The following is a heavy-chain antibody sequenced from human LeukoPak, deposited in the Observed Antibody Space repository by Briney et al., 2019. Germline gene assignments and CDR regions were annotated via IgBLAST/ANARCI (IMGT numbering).Heavy chain of an antibody. CDR2: IKSKTDGGTT. Sequence: PGGSQRLSCAASGFTFSSYWMSWVRQAPGKGLEWVGRIKSKTDGGTTDYAAPVKGRFTISRDDSKNTLYLQMNSLKTEDTAVYYCTTATKSGTYSRGYWGQGTLVTVSS. J-gene: IGHJ4*02. V-gene: IGHV3-15*01. CDR3: TTATKSGTYSRGY. D-gene: IGHD1-26*01. CDR1: GFTFSSYW.